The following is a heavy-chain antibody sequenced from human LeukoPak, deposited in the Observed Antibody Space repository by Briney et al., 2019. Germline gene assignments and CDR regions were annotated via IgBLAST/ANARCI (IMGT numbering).Heavy chain of an antibody. D-gene: IGHD3-22*01. CDR2: IYPGDSDT. CDR3: ARNLDSSGYYEYYFDY. CDR1: GYSFTSYW. Sequence: GESLKISCKGSGYSFTSYWIGWVRQMPGKGLEWMGIIYPGDSDTRYSPSSQGQVTISADKSISTAYLQWSSLKASDTAMYYCARNLDSSGYYEYYFDYWGQGTLVTVSS. J-gene: IGHJ4*02. V-gene: IGHV5-51*01.